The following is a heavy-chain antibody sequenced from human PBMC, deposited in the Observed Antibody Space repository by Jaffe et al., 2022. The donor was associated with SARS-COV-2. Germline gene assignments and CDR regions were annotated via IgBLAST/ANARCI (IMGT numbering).Heavy chain of an antibody. CDR3: ARHTIFGVVQP. J-gene: IGHJ5*02. CDR2: IYYSGST. Sequence: QVQLQESGPGLVKPSETLSLTCTVSGGSISSYYWSWIRQPPGKGLEWIGYIYYSGSTNYNPSLKSRVTISVDTSKNQFSLKLSSVTAADTAVYYCARHTIFGVVQPWGQGTLVTVSS. V-gene: IGHV4-59*01. D-gene: IGHD3-3*01. CDR1: GGSISSYY.